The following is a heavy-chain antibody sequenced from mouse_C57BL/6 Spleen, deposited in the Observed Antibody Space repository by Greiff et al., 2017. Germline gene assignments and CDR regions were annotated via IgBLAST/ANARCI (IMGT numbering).Heavy chain of an antibody. CDR1: GYTFTSYW. CDR3: ARTPNYYGSPAWFAY. Sequence: QVQLQQPGPELVKPGASVTLSCKASGYTFTSYWMHWVKQRPGQGLEWIGNINPSNGGTNYNEKFKRKATVTVAKSSSTAYMQLSSLTSEDSAVSYCARTPNYYGSPAWFAYWGQGTLVTVSA. D-gene: IGHD1-1*01. CDR2: INPSNGGT. V-gene: IGHV1-53*01. J-gene: IGHJ3*01.